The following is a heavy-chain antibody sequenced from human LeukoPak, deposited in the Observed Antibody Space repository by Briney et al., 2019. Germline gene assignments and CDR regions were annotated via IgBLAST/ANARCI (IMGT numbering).Heavy chain of an antibody. V-gene: IGHV3-74*01. CDR3: ARDNYDSSGYYYNFDS. CDR2: ISSDGSST. Sequence: GGAPRISCAAPGFTLSSYWMHRVRQAPGVGLVWGSRISSDGSSTSFADSVKGRFTISRDNARNTLYLQMSSLRAEDTAVYYCARDNYDSSGYYYNFDSWGQGTLVTVSS. CDR1: GFTLSSYW. J-gene: IGHJ4*02. D-gene: IGHD3-22*01.